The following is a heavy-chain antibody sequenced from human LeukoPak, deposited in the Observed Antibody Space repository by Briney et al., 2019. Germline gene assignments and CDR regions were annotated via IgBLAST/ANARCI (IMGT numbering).Heavy chain of an antibody. Sequence: SETLSLTCTVSGGSISSSSHYWGWIRQPPGKGLEWIGSIYYSGSTYYNPSLKSRVTISVDTSKNQFSLKLNSVTAADTAVYYCARDASASGYNYGSFDSWGQGTLVTVSS. D-gene: IGHD5-18*01. J-gene: IGHJ4*02. CDR1: GGSISSSSHY. CDR2: IYYSGST. CDR3: ARDASASGYNYGSFDS. V-gene: IGHV4-39*07.